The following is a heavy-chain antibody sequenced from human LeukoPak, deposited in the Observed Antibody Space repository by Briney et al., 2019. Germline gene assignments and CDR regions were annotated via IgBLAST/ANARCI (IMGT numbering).Heavy chain of an antibody. V-gene: IGHV3-43*02. J-gene: IGHJ4*02. CDR1: GFTFNAYA. CDR3: VRDTGSGWDFDY. Sequence: GGSLRLSCAASGFTFNAYAIHWVRQAPGKGLEWVSLVKGDGVTTDYANSVKGRFTVSRDNSKNSLYLQLSNLRTEDTALYYCVRDTGSGWDFDYWGQGTLVTISS. CDR2: VKGDGVTT. D-gene: IGHD6-19*01.